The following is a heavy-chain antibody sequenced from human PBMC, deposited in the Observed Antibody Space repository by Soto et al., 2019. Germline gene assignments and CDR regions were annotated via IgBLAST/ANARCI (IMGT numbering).Heavy chain of an antibody. CDR1: GFTFSDYY. J-gene: IGHJ5*01. CDR2: VSSDGGFT. CDR3: ARDPMGRGDHLDS. V-gene: IGHV3-11*06. D-gene: IGHD3-10*01. Sequence: GVLRLSCEASGFTFSDYYMRWIRQVPGRGLECLSYVSSDGGFTHYADSVQGRFTISRDNTKNSLFLEMKGLRAEDTALYFCARDPMGRGDHLDSWCPGT.